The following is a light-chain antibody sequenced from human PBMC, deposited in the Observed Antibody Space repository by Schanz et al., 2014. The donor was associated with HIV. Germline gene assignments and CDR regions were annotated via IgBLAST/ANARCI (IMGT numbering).Light chain of an antibody. CDR2: WAS. CDR3: QQYYTTPPT. CDR1: QTVLYSSNNKND. Sequence: DIVMTQSPDSLAVSLGERATINCKSSQTVLYSSNNKNDLAWYQQKAGQPPKLLISWASTRETGVPDRFSGSGSGTDFTLTISSLQAEDVAVYYCQQYYTTPPTFGQGTKVEI. V-gene: IGKV4-1*01. J-gene: IGKJ1*01.